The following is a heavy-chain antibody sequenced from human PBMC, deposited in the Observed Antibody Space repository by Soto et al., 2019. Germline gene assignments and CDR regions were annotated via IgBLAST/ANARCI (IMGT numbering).Heavy chain of an antibody. V-gene: IGHV4-31*03. CDR2: IYDSGST. CDR1: GGSISSGGYY. J-gene: IGHJ5*02. D-gene: IGHD2-2*01. Sequence: SETLSLTCTVSGGSISSGGYYWSWIRQQPGKGLEWIGYIYDSGSTYYNASLKSRVTISGDTPKNQFSLKLSSVTAADTAVYYCATRGVVPAAIGWFDPCGQGTLVTVSS. CDR3: ATRGVVPAAIGWFDP.